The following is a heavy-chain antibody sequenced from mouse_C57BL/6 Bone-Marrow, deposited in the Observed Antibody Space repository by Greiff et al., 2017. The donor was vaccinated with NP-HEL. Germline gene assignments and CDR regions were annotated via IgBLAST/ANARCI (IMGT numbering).Heavy chain of an antibody. D-gene: IGHD1-1*01. CDR2: INPNYGTT. CDR3: ARVDYYGSSWWYFDV. CDR1: GYSFTDYN. J-gene: IGHJ1*03. V-gene: IGHV1-39*01. Sequence: VQLKESGPELVKPGASVKISCKASGYSFTDYNMNWVKQSNGKSLEWIGVINPNYGTTSYNQKFKGKATLTVDQSSSTAYMQLNSLTSEDSAVYYCARVDYYGSSWWYFDVWGTGTTVTVSS.